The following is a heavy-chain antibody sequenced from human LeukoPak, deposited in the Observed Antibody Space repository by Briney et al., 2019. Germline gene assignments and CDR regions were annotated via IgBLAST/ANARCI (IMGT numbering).Heavy chain of an antibody. D-gene: IGHD3-3*01. CDR2: IRSKAYGGTT. Sequence: PGGSLRLSCTASGFTFGDYAMSWFRQAPGKGLEWVGFIRSKAYGGTTEYAASVKGRFTISRDDSKSIAYLQMNSLKTEDTAVYYCTGDPGVTIFGVVPPPDYWGQGTLVTVSS. CDR3: TGDPGVTIFGVVPPPDY. V-gene: IGHV3-49*03. CDR1: GFTFGDYA. J-gene: IGHJ4*02.